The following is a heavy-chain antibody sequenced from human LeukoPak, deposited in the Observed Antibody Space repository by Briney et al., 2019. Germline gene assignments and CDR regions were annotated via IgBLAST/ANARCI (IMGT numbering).Heavy chain of an antibody. CDR2: IYDGGST. CDR3: ARDWAE. D-gene: IGHD7-27*01. CDR1: GGSISSSRYY. J-gene: IGHJ4*02. Sequence: ASETLSLTCTVSGGSISSSRYYWGWIRQPPGKGLEWIGSIYDGGSTYYNPSLKSRVTISVDTSKNQFSLKLNFVTAADTAMYYCARDWAEWGQGTLVTVSS. V-gene: IGHV4-39*07.